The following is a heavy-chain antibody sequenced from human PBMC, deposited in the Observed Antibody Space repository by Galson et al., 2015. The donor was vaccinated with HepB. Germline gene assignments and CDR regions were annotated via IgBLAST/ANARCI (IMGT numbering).Heavy chain of an antibody. CDR1: GYTITESS. V-gene: IGHV1-24*01. J-gene: IGHJ5*02. CDR2: FDPEDGET. Sequence: KPGASVKVSCKVSGYTITESSMHWVRQAPGKGLEWMGGFDPEDGETIYAQKFQGRVTMTEDTSTDTAYMELRSLRSEDKCDNWFDPWGQGTLVTVSS. CDR3: DP.